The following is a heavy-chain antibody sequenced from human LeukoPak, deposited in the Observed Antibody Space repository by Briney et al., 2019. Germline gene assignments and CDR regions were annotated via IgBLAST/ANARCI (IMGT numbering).Heavy chain of an antibody. CDR2: INPSGGST. J-gene: IGHJ4*02. CDR3: ARTTDGTADY. V-gene: IGHV1-46*04. CDR1: GYTFSRYY. D-gene: IGHD1-14*01. Sequence: ASVKVSCKASGYTFSRYYMYWVRQAPGQGLEWMGIINPSGGSTTYAQKLRGRVTMSRDTSTSTIYMELSRLRSEDTAVYYCARTTDGTADYWGQGTLVTVSS.